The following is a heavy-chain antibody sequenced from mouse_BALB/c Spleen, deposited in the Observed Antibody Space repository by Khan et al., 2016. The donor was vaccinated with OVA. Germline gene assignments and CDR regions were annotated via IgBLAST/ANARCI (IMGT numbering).Heavy chain of an antibody. V-gene: IGHV1S81*02. J-gene: IGHJ3*01. CDR2: INPSNGRT. CDR3: SYGNYGGFAY. D-gene: IGHD2-10*02. Sequence: QVQLQQSGAELVKPGASVKLSCKASGYTFTSYWMHWVKQRPGQGLEWIGEINPSNGRTNYNEKFKSKATLTVDKSSSTAYMQLSSLTSEDSAVYYCSYGNYGGFAYWGQGTLVTVSA. CDR1: GYTFTSYW.